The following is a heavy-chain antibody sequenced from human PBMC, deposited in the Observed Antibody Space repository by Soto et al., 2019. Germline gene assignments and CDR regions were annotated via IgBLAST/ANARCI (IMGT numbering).Heavy chain of an antibody. CDR3: AATNYYYYGMDV. CDR2: IYYSGST. Sequence: SETLSLTCTVSGGSISSYYWSWIRQPPGKGLEWIGYIYYSGSTNYNPSLKSRVTISVDTSKNQFSLKLSSVTAADTAVYYCAATNYYYYGMDVWGQGTTVTVSS. CDR1: GGSISSYY. V-gene: IGHV4-59*01. J-gene: IGHJ6*02.